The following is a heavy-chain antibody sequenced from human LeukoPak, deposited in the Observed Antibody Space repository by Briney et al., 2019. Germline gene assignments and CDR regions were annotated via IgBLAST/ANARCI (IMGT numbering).Heavy chain of an antibody. V-gene: IGHV1-2*02. CDR2: INPNSGGT. CDR3: ARHAYYDSSGPPTDRTFDI. CDR1: GYTFTGYY. J-gene: IGHJ3*02. D-gene: IGHD3-22*01. Sequence: ASVKVSCKASGYTFTGYYLHWVRQAPGQGLEWMGWINPNSGGTNYAQKFQGRVTMTRDTSISRAYMELSRLRSDDAAVYYCARHAYYDSSGPPTDRTFDIWGQGTMVTVSS.